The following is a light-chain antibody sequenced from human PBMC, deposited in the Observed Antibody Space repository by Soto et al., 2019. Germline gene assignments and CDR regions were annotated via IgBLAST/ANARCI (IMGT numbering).Light chain of an antibody. CDR3: QVWDSSGDYVV. CDR1: NIGSKG. J-gene: IGLJ2*01. Sequence: SYELTQPPSMSVAPGQTARITCGGNNIGSKGVNWYQQRPGQAPVLVIYEDTRRPSGIPERFSGSNSGNTATLTMSGVEAGDEADYYCQVWDSSGDYVVFGGGTKGTVL. CDR2: EDT. V-gene: IGLV3-21*02.